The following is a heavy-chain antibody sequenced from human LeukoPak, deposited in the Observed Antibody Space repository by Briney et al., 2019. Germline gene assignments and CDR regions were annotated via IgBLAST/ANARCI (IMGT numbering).Heavy chain of an antibody. V-gene: IGHV3-33*08. CDR3: ARDAGYCSGGSCYPGQFDY. D-gene: IGHD2-15*01. CDR2: IWYDGSNK. Sequence: GGSLRLSCAASGFTFNNYHMNWVRQAPGKGLEWVAVIWYDGSNKYYADSVKGRFTISRDNSKNTLYLQMNSLRAEDTAVYYCARDAGYCSGGSCYPGQFDYWGQGTLVTVSS. J-gene: IGHJ4*02. CDR1: GFTFNNYH.